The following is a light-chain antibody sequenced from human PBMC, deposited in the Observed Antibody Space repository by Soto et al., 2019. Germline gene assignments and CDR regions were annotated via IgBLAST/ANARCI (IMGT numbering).Light chain of an antibody. CDR2: DAS. Sequence: EIVLTQSPATLSLSPGERATLSCRASQSVSSYLAWYQQKPGQAPRLLIYDASNRATRIPARFSGSGSGTDFTLTISILEPEDFAVYYCQQRSNWLPITFGQGTRLEIK. J-gene: IGKJ5*01. CDR1: QSVSSY. V-gene: IGKV3-11*01. CDR3: QQRSNWLPIT.